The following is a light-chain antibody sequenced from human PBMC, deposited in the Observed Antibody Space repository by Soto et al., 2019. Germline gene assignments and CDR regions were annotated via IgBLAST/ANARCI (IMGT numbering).Light chain of an antibody. J-gene: IGKJ1*01. Sequence: ESPSSLSTYFRDKVNRTFRASQSISSWLAWHQQKPGKAPKLLISKASSLESGVLSRFSGSGSGTEFTLTISSLQPDDFATYYCQQYNSKRTFGQGAK. CDR3: QQYNSKRT. CDR1: QSISSW. V-gene: IGKV1-5*03. CDR2: KAS.